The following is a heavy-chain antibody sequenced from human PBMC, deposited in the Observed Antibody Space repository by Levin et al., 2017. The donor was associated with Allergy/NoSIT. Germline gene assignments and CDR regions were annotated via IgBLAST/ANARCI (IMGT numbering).Heavy chain of an antibody. CDR1: GFTFSSYA. Sequence: LSLPCAASGFTFSSYAMSWVRQAPGKGLEWVSAIYASADSIYYSDSVKGRFTISRDSSKHTLYLHMNSLRAEDTAVYYCARSSRGYGTFDNWGQGTLVTVSS. CDR3: ARSSRGYGTFDN. D-gene: IGHD5-12*01. J-gene: IGHJ4*02. V-gene: IGHV3-23*01. CDR2: IYASADSI.